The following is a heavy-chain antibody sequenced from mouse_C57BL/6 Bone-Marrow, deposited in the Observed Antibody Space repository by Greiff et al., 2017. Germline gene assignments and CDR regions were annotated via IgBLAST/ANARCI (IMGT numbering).Heavy chain of an antibody. J-gene: IGHJ3*01. CDR3: ARDFITTVAPFAY. V-gene: IGHV1-78*01. D-gene: IGHD1-1*01. CDR2: ICPRGGST. Sequence: QVQLKQSDAELVKPGASVKISCKVSGYTFTDHAIHWMRQRPEQGLEWVGYICPRGGSTKYNEQLKGQATFTADKTSSTVYMKINRLTYEESTFYFCARDFITTVAPFAYWGQGTLVTVSA. CDR1: GYTFTDHA.